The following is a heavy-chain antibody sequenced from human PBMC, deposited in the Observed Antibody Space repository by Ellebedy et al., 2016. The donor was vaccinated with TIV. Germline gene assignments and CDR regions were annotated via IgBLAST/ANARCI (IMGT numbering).Heavy chain of an antibody. Sequence: GESLKISXAASGFTFSSYAMSWVRQAPGKGLEWVSAISGSGGSTYYADSVKGRFTISRDNSKNTLYLQMNSLRAEDTAVYYCAKDPAGDYGDYEIFAFDIWGQGTMVTVSS. CDR1: GFTFSSYA. D-gene: IGHD4-17*01. J-gene: IGHJ3*02. V-gene: IGHV3-23*01. CDR2: ISGSGGST. CDR3: AKDPAGDYGDYEIFAFDI.